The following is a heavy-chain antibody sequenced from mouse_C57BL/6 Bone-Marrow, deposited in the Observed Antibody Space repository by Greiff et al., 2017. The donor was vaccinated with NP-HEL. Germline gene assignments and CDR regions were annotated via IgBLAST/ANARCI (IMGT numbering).Heavy chain of an antibody. V-gene: IGHV5-4*03. D-gene: IGHD2-12*01. CDR3: ARVGNYYSLYFDY. CDR2: ISDGGSYT. J-gene: IGHJ2*01. CDR1: GFTFSSYA. Sequence: EVKLMESGGGLVKPGGSLKLSCAASGFTFSSYAMSWVRQTPEKRLEWVATISDGGSYTYYPDNVKGRFTISRDNAKNNLYLQMSHLKSEDTAMYYCARVGNYYSLYFDYWGQGTTLTVSS.